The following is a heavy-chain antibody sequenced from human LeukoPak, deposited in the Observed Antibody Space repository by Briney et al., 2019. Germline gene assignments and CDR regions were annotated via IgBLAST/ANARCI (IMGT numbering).Heavy chain of an antibody. CDR3: ARTESSGWSRVGDY. V-gene: IGHV1-18*01. CDR1: GGTFSSYA. Sequence: AAVKVSCKASGGTFSSYAISWVRQAPGQGLEWMGWISAYNNNTNYAQKFQGRVTMTTDTSTSTAYMELRSLRSDDTAVYYCARTESSGWSRVGDYWGQGTLVTVSA. CDR2: ISAYNNNT. J-gene: IGHJ4*02. D-gene: IGHD6-19*01.